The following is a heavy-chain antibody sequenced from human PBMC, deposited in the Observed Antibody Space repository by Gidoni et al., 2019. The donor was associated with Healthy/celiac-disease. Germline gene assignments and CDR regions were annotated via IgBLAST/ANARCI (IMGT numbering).Heavy chain of an antibody. CDR1: GFTFDDYA. Sequence: EVQLVESGGGLVQPGRSLRLSCAAHGFTFDDYAMHWVRQAPGKGLEWVSVISWNSGSIGDADSVKGRFTNSRDNAKNSLYLQMNSLRAEDTALYYCAKDYGSGYSCYDYGSFDYWGQGTLVTVSS. D-gene: IGHD5-12*01. V-gene: IGHV3-9*01. J-gene: IGHJ4*02. CDR2: ISWNSGSI. CDR3: AKDYGSGYSCYDYGSFDY.